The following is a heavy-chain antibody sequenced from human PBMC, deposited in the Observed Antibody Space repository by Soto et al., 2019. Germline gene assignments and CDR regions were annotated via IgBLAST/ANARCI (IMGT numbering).Heavy chain of an antibody. Sequence: SETLSLTCTVSGGSISSSSYYWGWIRQPPGKGLEWIGSIYYSGSTNYNPSLKSRVTISADTSKNQFSLKLSSVTVADTAVYFCARQGIGYYFDYWGQGTLVTVSS. D-gene: IGHD2-15*01. CDR3: ARQGIGYYFDY. V-gene: IGHV4-39*01. J-gene: IGHJ4*02. CDR1: GGSISSSSYY. CDR2: IYYSGST.